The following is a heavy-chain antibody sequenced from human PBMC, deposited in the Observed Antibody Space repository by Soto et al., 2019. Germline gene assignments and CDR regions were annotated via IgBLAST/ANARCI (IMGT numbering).Heavy chain of an antibody. J-gene: IGHJ4*02. CDR3: AKDLGYSSSAGDY. D-gene: IGHD6-13*01. V-gene: IGHV3-23*01. CDR1: GFTFSSYA. Sequence: EVQLLESGGGLVQPGGSLRLSCAASGFTFSSYAMSWVRQAPGKGLEWVSAISGSGASTYYADSVTCRFTISRHNSKNTLYLQMNSLRAEDTAVYHCAKDLGYSSSAGDYWGQGTLVTVSS. CDR2: ISGSGAST.